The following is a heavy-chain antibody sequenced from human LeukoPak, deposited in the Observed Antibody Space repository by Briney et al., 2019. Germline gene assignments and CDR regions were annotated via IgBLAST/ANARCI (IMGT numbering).Heavy chain of an antibody. J-gene: IGHJ4*02. V-gene: IGHV1-8*01. CDR2: MNPNSGNT. Sequence: ASVKVSCKASGYTFTSYDINWVRQATGQGLEWMGWMNPNSGNTGYAQKFQGRVTMTRNTSISTAYMELSSLRSEDTAVYYCARGGYCSSTSCYKRPRGSVFDYWGQGTLVTVSS. D-gene: IGHD2-2*02. CDR3: ARGGYCSSTSCYKRPRGSVFDY. CDR1: GYTFTSYD.